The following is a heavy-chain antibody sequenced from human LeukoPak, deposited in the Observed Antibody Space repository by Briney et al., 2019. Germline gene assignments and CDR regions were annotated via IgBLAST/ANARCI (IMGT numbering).Heavy chain of an antibody. V-gene: IGHV3-21*01. CDR2: ITSSSSYI. Sequence: GGSLRLSCAASGFTFSSYSMNWVRQAPGKGLEWVSSITSSSSYIYYADSVRGRFTISRHNAKNSLYLQLNSLRAEDTAVYYCAKDILKETLITMVRGVIIRRLGFDYWGRGTLVTVS. CDR1: GFTFSSYS. D-gene: IGHD3-10*01. CDR3: AKDILKETLITMVRGVIIRRLGFDY. J-gene: IGHJ4*02.